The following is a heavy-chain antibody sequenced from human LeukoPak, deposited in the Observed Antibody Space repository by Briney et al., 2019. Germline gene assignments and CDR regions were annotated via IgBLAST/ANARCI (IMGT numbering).Heavy chain of an antibody. V-gene: IGHV3-33*01. J-gene: IGHJ4*02. Sequence: GRSLRLSCAASRFTFSSYGMHWVRQAPGKGLEWVALIWYDGSNEYHADSVKGRFTISRDNSKNTLYLQMNSLRAEDTAVYYCARARTFGGVIVIPYYFDYWGQGTLVTVSS. D-gene: IGHD3-16*02. CDR3: ARARTFGGVIVIPYYFDY. CDR2: IWYDGSNE. CDR1: RFTFSSYG.